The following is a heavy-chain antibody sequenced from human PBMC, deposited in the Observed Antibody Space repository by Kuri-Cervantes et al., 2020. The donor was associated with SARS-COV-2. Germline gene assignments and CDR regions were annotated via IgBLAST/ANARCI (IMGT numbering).Heavy chain of an antibody. CDR2: IIPILGIA. J-gene: IGHJ4*02. Sequence: SVKVSCKASGGTFSSYAISWVRQAPGQGLEWMGGIIPILGIANYAQKFQGRVTITADKSTSTAYMELSSLRSEDTAVYYCASLSPGESIAARPIDYWGQGTLVTVSS. CDR3: ASLSPGESIAARPIDY. V-gene: IGHV1-69*10. CDR1: GGTFSSYA. D-gene: IGHD6-6*01.